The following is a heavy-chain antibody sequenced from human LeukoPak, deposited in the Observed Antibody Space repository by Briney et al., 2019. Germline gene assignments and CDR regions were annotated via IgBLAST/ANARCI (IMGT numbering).Heavy chain of an antibody. CDR1: GGSFSGYY. J-gene: IGHJ4*02. D-gene: IGHD2-15*01. CDR2: INHSGST. Sequence: SETLSLTCAVYGGSFSGYYWSWIRQPPGKGPEWIGEINHSGSTNYNPSLKSRVTISVDTSKNQFSLKLSSVTAADTAVYYCASTRSFDYWGQGTLVTVSS. CDR3: ASTRSFDY. V-gene: IGHV4-34*01.